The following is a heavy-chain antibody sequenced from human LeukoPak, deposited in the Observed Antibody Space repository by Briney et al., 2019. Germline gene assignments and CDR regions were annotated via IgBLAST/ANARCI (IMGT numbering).Heavy chain of an antibody. CDR3: ARVGDIYCSSTSCPPYFDY. CDR2: ISSNGGST. Sequence: GALRLSCAASGFTFSSYSMHWVRQAPGKGMEYVSAISSNGGSTYYANSVKGRFTISRDNSKNTLYLQMGSLRAGDMAVYYCARVGDIYCSSTSCPPYFDYWGQGTLVTVSS. J-gene: IGHJ4*02. CDR1: GFTFSSYS. V-gene: IGHV3-64*01. D-gene: IGHD2-2*01.